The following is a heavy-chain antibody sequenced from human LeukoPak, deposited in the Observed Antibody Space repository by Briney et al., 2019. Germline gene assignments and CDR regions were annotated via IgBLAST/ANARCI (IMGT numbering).Heavy chain of an antibody. CDR2: IYSGGITK. Sequence: PGGSLRLSCAASGFTFSSYAMHWVRQAPGKGLEWVALIYSGGITKYYADSVNGLFTISRDNSKNTLYLQMISLSAEDTAFYYLARDVSGWYYFDYCRQGCLVTVSS. CDR3: ARDVSGWYYFDY. J-gene: IGHJ4*01. CDR1: GFTFSSYA. D-gene: IGHD6-19*01. V-gene: IGHV3-30-3*01.